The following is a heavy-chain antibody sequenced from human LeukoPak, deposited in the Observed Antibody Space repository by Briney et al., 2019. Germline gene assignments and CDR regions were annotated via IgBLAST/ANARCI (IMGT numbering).Heavy chain of an antibody. CDR2: IYYTGST. Sequence: SETLSLTCTVSGGSLSTYYSSWIRRPPGKGLEWIGYIYYTGSTNYNPSLKSRATIPVDTSKNQLSLKLSSVTAADTAVYYCARAVTPTLYYYYGMDVWGQGTTVTVSS. D-gene: IGHD2-21*02. CDR1: GGSLSTYY. V-gene: IGHV4-59*01. CDR3: ARAVTPTLYYYYGMDV. J-gene: IGHJ6*02.